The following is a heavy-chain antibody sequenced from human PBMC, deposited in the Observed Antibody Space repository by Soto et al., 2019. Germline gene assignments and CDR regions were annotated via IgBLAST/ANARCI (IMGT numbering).Heavy chain of an antibody. D-gene: IGHD3-22*01. CDR1: GYTFTSDG. CDR3: ARDVTYYYDSSGFAEY. V-gene: IGHV1-18*01. CDR2: ISAYNGNT. Sequence: GASVKVSCKASGYTFTSDGISWGRQAPGQGLEWMGWISAYNGNTNYAQKLQGRVTMTTDTSTSTAYMELRSLRSDDTAVYYCARDVTYYYDSSGFAEYWGQGTLVTVS. J-gene: IGHJ4*02.